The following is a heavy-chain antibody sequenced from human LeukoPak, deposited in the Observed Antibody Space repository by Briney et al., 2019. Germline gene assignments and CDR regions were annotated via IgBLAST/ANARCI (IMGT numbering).Heavy chain of an antibody. CDR1: GYTFTSCG. CDR3: ARAKVTVVVAATDCFDP. V-gene: IGHV1-18*01. CDR2: ISAYNGNT. D-gene: IGHD2-15*01. J-gene: IGHJ5*02. Sequence: GASVTVSCTASGYTFTSCGISWVRQAPGQGLEWMGWISAYNGNTNYAQKLQGRVTMTTDTSTSTAYMELRSLRSDDTAVYYCARAKVTVVVAATDCFDPWGQGTLVTVSS.